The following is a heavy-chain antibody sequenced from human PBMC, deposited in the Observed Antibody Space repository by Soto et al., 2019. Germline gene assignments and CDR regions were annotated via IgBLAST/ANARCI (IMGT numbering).Heavy chain of an antibody. CDR1: GGSISSYY. Sequence: PSETLSLTCTVSGGSISSYYWSWIRQPPGKGLEWIGYIYYSGSTNYNPSLKSRVTISVDTPKNQFSLKLSSVTAADTAVYYCARDGSGYRLFDYWGQGTLVTVSS. CDR3: ARDGSGYRLFDY. J-gene: IGHJ4*02. CDR2: IYYSGST. D-gene: IGHD3-22*01. V-gene: IGHV4-59*01.